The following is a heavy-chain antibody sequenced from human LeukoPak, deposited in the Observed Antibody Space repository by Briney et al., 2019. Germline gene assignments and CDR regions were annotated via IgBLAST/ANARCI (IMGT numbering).Heavy chain of an antibody. V-gene: IGHV1-69*05. CDR2: IIPIFGTA. D-gene: IGHD3-22*01. Sequence: GASVKVSCKASGGTFSSYAISWVRQAPGQGLEWMGGIIPIFGTANYAQKFQGRVTITTDESTSTAYMELRSLRSDDTAVYYCARCDVTIPYDSSGYFSDQAFDIWGQGTMVTVSS. J-gene: IGHJ3*02. CDR3: ARCDVTIPYDSSGYFSDQAFDI. CDR1: GGTFSSYA.